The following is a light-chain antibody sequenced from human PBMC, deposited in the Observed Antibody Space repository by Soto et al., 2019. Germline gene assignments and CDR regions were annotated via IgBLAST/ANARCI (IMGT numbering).Light chain of an antibody. CDR2: EVS. V-gene: IGLV2-14*01. CDR1: SSDVSGYNY. CDR3: SSYRSSSTGYV. J-gene: IGLJ1*01. Sequence: QSVLTQPASVSGSPGQSITISCTGTSSDVSGYNYVSWYQQYPGKAPKLMIYEVSNRPSGVSNRFSGSKSGNRASLTISGLQAEDEADYYCSSYRSSSTGYVFGTGTKVTVL.